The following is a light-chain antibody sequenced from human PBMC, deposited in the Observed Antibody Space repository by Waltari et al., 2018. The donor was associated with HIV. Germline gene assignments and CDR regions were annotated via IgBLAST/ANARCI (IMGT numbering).Light chain of an antibody. Sequence: QSALTQPASVSGSPGQSIPISCTGTSRDVGGYHYAPWYQQHPGKAHKLMIYEVSNRPSGVSNRFSGSKSGNTASLTISGLQAEDEADYYCSSYTSSSTLSYVFGTGTKVTVL. CDR2: EVS. CDR3: SSYTSSSTLSYV. V-gene: IGLV2-14*01. J-gene: IGLJ1*01. CDR1: SRDVGGYHY.